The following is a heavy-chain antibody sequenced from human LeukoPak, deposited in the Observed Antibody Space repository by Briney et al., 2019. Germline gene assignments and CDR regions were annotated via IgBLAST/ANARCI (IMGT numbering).Heavy chain of an antibody. CDR2: IRSDGSNI. V-gene: IGHV3-30*02. CDR3: ARETGQVDY. Sequence: PGGSLRLSCAASGFTFSSYGMHWVRQAPGKGLEWVAFIRSDGSNIYYADSVKGRFTISRDNAKNSLYLQMNSLTAEDTAVYYCARETGQVDYWGQGTLVTVSS. J-gene: IGHJ4*02. CDR1: GFTFSSYG. D-gene: IGHD1-14*01.